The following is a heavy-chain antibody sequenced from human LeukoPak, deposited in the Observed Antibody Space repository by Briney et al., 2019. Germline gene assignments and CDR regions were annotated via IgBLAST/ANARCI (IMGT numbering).Heavy chain of an antibody. CDR2: INPNSGGT. D-gene: IGHD3-16*02. Sequence: ASVKVSCKASRYTFTSYDINWVRQAPGQGLEWMGWINPNSGGTNYAQKFQGRVTMTRDTSISTAYMELSRLRSDDTAVYYCARTPDHDYVWGSYPFIWGQGTMVTVSS. V-gene: IGHV1-2*02. J-gene: IGHJ3*02. CDR1: RYTFTSYD. CDR3: ARTPDHDYVWGSYPFI.